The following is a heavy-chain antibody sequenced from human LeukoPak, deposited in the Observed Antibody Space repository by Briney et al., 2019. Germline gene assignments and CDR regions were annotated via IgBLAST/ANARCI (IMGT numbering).Heavy chain of an antibody. D-gene: IGHD5-18*01. V-gene: IGHV1-2*02. CDR1: AYTVTGHY. CDR2: INPNSGVT. Sequence: ASVKVSCKASAYTVTGHYLHWVRQAPGQGLERMGWINPNSGVTNYPQKVQGRVTMTRATSINTAYMELNRLTSDDTAMYYCAKDAYSGFSSSYNMDSWGQGTLVTVSS. CDR3: AKDAYSGFSSSYNMDS. J-gene: IGHJ4*02.